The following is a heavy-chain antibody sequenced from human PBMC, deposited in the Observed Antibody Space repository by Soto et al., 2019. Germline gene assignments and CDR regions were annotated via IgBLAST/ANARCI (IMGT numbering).Heavy chain of an antibody. CDR3: ARDRLGEDQQPFDY. J-gene: IGHJ4*02. D-gene: IGHD6-13*01. CDR2: IYTNEHI. V-gene: IGHV4-4*07. Sequence: GGSVSSATGGGTYYVDSGKGLELIGRIYTNEHINYNPSLRSRLTLSVDTSRNQFSLKLSSVTAADTAVYYCARDRLGEDQQPFDYWGQGTLVTLSS. CDR1: GGSVSSAT.